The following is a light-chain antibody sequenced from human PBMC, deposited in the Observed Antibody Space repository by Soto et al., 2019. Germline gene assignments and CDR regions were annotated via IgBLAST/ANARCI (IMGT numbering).Light chain of an antibody. CDR1: SCDVGAFNY. V-gene: IGLV2-8*01. CDR2: EVD. Sequence: QAVLTQPPSASGPPGQSVTISCTGTSCDVGAFNYVSWYQHHPGKAPKFMIYEVDKRPSGVPDRFSGSKSGNTAYLTVSGLQAEDEADYFCSSFVAGSSYVFGTGTKVTVL. J-gene: IGLJ1*01. CDR3: SSFVAGSSYV.